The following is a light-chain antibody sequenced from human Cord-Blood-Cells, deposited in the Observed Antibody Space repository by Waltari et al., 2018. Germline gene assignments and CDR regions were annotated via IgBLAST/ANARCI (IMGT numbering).Light chain of an antibody. Sequence: QSALTQPASVSGSPGQSITISCTGTSRDVGGYNYVSWYQQHPGTAPKLMIYEVSNRPSGVSNRFSGSKSGNTASLTISGLQAEDEADYYCSSYTSSSTYVFGTGTKVTVL. CDR1: SRDVGGYNY. CDR3: SSYTSSSTYV. J-gene: IGLJ1*01. CDR2: EVS. V-gene: IGLV2-14*01.